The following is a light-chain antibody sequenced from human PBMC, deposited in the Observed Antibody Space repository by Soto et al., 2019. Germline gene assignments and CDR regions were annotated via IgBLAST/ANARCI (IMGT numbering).Light chain of an antibody. Sequence: QSVLTQPASVSGSPGQSITISCTGTSSDFGAYKSVSWYQQHPGEAPKLVIYEVTNRPSGVSNRFSGSKSGNTASLAISGLQAEDEADYYCSSYTTSSTVVFGGGTKVTVL. CDR2: EVT. CDR1: SSDFGAYKS. V-gene: IGLV2-14*01. J-gene: IGLJ2*01. CDR3: SSYTTSSTVV.